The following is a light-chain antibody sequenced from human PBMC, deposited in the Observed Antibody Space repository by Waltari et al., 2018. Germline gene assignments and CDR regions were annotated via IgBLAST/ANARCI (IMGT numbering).Light chain of an antibody. CDR1: QSISGW. CDR3: QHYDIYSWT. V-gene: IGKV1-5*03. CDR2: KAS. Sequence: DIQMTQSPSTLSASVGDRVIITYRASQSISGWLAWYQQKPGKAPKLLIYKASSLESGVPSRFSGSGSGTEFTLTISSLQPDDFATYYCQHYDIYSWTFGQGTKVEIK. J-gene: IGKJ1*01.